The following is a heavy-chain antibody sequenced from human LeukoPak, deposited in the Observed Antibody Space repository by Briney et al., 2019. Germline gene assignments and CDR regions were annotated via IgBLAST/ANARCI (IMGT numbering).Heavy chain of an antibody. J-gene: IGHJ4*02. CDR3: ARVLDDYVWGSYRDAELTDFDY. V-gene: IGHV3-7*01. CDR2: IKQDGSEK. D-gene: IGHD3-16*02. Sequence: GGSLRLSCAASGFTFSSYWMSWVRQAPGKGLEWVANIKQDGSEKYYVDSVKGRFTISRDNAKNSLYLQMNSLRAEDTAVYYCARVLDDYVWGSYRDAELTDFDYWGQGTLVTVSS. CDR1: GFTFSSYW.